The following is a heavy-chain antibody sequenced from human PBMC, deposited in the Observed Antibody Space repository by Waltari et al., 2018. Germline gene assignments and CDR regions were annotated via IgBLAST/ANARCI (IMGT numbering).Heavy chain of an antibody. V-gene: IGHV1-2*02. J-gene: IGHJ4*02. Sequence: QVLLVQSGAEVKKPGASVKVSCKASGYIFTNYYLHWVRQAPGQGPEWMGWVHPDTGYANYAHNFRGRVTMTWDTSINTAFMDLSGLKSDDTAVYYCARDRTTMAARPGDYWGQGTLVTVSS. CDR3: ARDRTTMAARPGDY. D-gene: IGHD6-6*01. CDR1: GYIFTNYY. CDR2: VHPDTGYA.